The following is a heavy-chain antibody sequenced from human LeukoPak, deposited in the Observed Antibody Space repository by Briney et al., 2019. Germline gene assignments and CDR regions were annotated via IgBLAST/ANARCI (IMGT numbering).Heavy chain of an antibody. CDR1: GCFFTSYW. V-gene: IGHV5-10-1*01. Sequence: GESLQISCKGSGCFFTSYWISWVRQMPGKGLEWMGRIDPSDSYTNYSPSFQGHVTISADKSISTAYLQWSSLKASDTAMYYCARQGVRGVYYFDYWGQGTLVTVSS. CDR2: IDPSDSYT. J-gene: IGHJ4*02. CDR3: ARQGVRGVYYFDY. D-gene: IGHD3-10*01.